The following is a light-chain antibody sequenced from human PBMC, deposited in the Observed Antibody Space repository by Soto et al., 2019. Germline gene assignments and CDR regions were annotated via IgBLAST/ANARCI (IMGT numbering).Light chain of an antibody. CDR1: QSVSSY. CDR2: DAS. V-gene: IGKV3-11*01. CDR3: QQRSNWPT. J-gene: IGKJ3*01. Sequence: EIVLTQSPATLSLSPGERATLSCRASQSVSSYLAWYQQKPGRAPRLLIYDASNRATGIPARFSGSGSGTDFTLTISSLEPEDFAVYYCQQRSNWPTFGPETTVDIK.